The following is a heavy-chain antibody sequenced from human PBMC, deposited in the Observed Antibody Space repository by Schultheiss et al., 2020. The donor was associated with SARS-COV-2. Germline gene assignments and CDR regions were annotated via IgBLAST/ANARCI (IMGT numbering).Heavy chain of an antibody. CDR3: ARERLGQLDY. V-gene: IGHV3-66*02. CDR1: GFTFSSYA. J-gene: IGHJ4*02. CDR2: IYSGGST. D-gene: IGHD6-19*01. Sequence: GGSLRLSCAASGFTFSSYAMSWVRQAPGKGLEWVSVIYSGGSTYYADSVKGRFTISRDNSKNTLYLQMNSLRAEDTAVYYCARERLGQLDYWGQGTLVTVSS.